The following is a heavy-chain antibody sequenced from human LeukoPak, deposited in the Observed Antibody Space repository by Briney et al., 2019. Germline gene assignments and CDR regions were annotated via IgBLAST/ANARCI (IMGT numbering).Heavy chain of an antibody. J-gene: IGHJ4*02. Sequence: PGGSLRLSCAASGFTVSSSFIYWVRRAPGKGLEWVSSISSSSSYIYYADSVKGRFTISRDNAKNSLYLQMNSLRAEDMAVYYCVGDFWSKTGYWGQGTLVTVSS. CDR1: GFTVSSSF. D-gene: IGHD3-3*01. CDR3: VGDFWSKTGY. CDR2: ISSSSSYI. V-gene: IGHV3-21*01.